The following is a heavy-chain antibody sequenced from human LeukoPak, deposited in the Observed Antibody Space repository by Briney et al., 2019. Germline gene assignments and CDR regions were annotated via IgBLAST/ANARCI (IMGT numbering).Heavy chain of an antibody. CDR3: ARDRKYWITSACQFDY. CDR2: ICCSGSRI. Sequence: GGSLRLSCVVSGFTFSSHDMIWVRQAPGKGLEWVSYICCSGSRINNADPVSGRFTISSDNSKKMLYLQMTRLRVDEPAIYYCARDRKYWITSACQFDYWGQGTLVTVSS. D-gene: IGHD3-10*01. V-gene: IGHV3-23*01. J-gene: IGHJ4*02. CDR1: GFTFSSHD.